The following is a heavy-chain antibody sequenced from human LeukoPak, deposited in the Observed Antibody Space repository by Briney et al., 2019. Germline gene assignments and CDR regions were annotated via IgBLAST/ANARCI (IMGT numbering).Heavy chain of an antibody. Sequence: ASVKVSCKASGYTFTSYYMPWVRQAPAQGLEWMGIINPSGGSTNYAQKFQGRVTMPRDTSTSTVYMELSSLRSEDTAVYYCASGENYYDSSGYFDAFDIWGQGTMVTVSS. J-gene: IGHJ3*02. CDR1: GYTFTSYY. CDR2: INPSGGST. D-gene: IGHD3-22*01. CDR3: ASGENYYDSSGYFDAFDI. V-gene: IGHV1-46*01.